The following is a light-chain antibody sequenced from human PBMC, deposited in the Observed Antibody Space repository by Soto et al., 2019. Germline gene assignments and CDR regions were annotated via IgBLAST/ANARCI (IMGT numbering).Light chain of an antibody. Sequence: PGERATLSCRASQSVTSSYLAWYQQKPGQAPRLLIYGASSRATVIPDRFSGSGSGTDFTLTISRLEPEDFAVYYWQQYGSSPLTFGGGTKVEIK. J-gene: IGKJ4*01. CDR3: QQYGSSPLT. CDR1: QSVTSSY. V-gene: IGKV3-20*01. CDR2: GAS.